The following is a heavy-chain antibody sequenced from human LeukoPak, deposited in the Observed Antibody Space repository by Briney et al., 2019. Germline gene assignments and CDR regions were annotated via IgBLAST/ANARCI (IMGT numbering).Heavy chain of an antibody. V-gene: IGHV3-23*01. D-gene: IGHD3-10*01. CDR3: VKPMVTYYRSGINYSEDC. CDR2: ISGSGGST. Sequence: GGSLRLSCAASGFTFSSYAMSWVRQAPGKGLEWVSTISGSGGSTYYADSVKGRFTISRDNSKNTLYLQMNSLRAEDTAVYYCVKPMVTYYRSGINYSEDCWSQGTLVTV. CDR1: GFTFSSYA. J-gene: IGHJ4*02.